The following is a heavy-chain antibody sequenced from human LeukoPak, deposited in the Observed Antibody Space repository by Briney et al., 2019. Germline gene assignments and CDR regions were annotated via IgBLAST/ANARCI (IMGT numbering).Heavy chain of an antibody. CDR2: IYHSGST. V-gene: IGHV4-38-2*02. J-gene: IGHJ4*02. Sequence: SETLSLTCTVSGYSISSGYYWGWIRQPPGKGLEWIGSIYHSGSTYYNPSLKSRVTISVDTSKNQFSLKLSSVTAADTAVYYCAREYYYGSGSYYTDYWGQGTLVTVSS. CDR1: GYSISSGYY. D-gene: IGHD3-10*01. CDR3: AREYYYGSGSYYTDY.